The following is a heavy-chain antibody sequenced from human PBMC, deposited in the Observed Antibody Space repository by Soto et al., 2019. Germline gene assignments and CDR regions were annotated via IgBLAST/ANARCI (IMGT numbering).Heavy chain of an antibody. CDR3: AREPNGHYYGMEV. CDR2: IWYDGTNK. J-gene: IGHJ6*02. CDR1: GFTFSSYV. Sequence: QVQLVESGGGVVQPGRSLRLSCAASGFTFSSYVMHWVRQAPGKGLEWVARIWYDGTNKWYADSVKGRFTISSDNSKSPLYLQMCSPRAEDTAVYYCAREPNGHYYGMEVWGQGTTVTVSS. V-gene: IGHV3-33*01. D-gene: IGHD2-8*01.